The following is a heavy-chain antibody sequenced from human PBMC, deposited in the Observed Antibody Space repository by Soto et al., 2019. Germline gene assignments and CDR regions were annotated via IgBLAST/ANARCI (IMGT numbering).Heavy chain of an antibody. CDR1: GYAFTGYY. D-gene: IGHD6-13*01. CDR2: INPNSGGT. J-gene: IGHJ6*02. V-gene: IGHV1-2*04. CDR3: ARGQYSSSWDDYYYFSGMDV. Sequence: KGAGYAFTGYYMHWLRQTNRKGLEWMGWINPNSGGTNYAQKFQGWVTMTRDTSISTAYMELSRLRSDDTAVYYCARGQYSSSWDDYYYFSGMDVWGHGTTVPVSS.